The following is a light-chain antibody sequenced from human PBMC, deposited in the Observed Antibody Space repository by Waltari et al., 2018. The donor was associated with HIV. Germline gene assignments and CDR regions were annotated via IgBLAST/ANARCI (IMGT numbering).Light chain of an antibody. CDR2: GNI. CDR1: SSNIGRDT. CDR3: AAWDDSLNGFYV. Sequence: QSVLTQPPSASGTPGQRVTISCSGSSSNIGRDTVNWYQHLPGTAPKLLIYGNIQRPSGAPDLFSGSKSGTSASLAISGLQSEDEADYYCAAWDDSLNGFYVFGTGTKVTVL. J-gene: IGLJ1*01. V-gene: IGLV1-44*01.